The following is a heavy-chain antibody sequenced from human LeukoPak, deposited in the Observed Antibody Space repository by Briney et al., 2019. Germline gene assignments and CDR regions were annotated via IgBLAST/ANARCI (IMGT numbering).Heavy chain of an antibody. Sequence: GGSLRRSCAASGFTFSTYTINWVRQAPGKGLEWLSSISSSSTYIYYADSVKGRFTISRDNAKNSLYLQMLSLRAEDTAVYYCAKDIYGGSWPNDYWGQGTLVTVSS. CDR3: AKDIYGGSWPNDY. CDR1: GFTFSTYT. J-gene: IGHJ4*02. D-gene: IGHD4-23*01. CDR2: ISSSSTYI. V-gene: IGHV3-21*01.